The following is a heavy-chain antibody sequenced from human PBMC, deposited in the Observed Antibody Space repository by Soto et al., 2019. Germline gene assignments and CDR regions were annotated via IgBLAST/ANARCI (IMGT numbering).Heavy chain of an antibody. D-gene: IGHD2-2*01. V-gene: IGHV1-69*06. CDR3: AIHCSSTSCYGYYYYGMDV. Sequence: SVTFSCKGSGGTFSSYAISWVRQGPGQGLEWMGGIIPIFGTVNYAQKFQGRVTITADKSTSTAYMELSSLRSEDTAVYYCAIHCSSTSCYGYYYYGMDVWGQVTTVTVSS. J-gene: IGHJ6*02. CDR1: GGTFSSYA. CDR2: IIPIFGTV.